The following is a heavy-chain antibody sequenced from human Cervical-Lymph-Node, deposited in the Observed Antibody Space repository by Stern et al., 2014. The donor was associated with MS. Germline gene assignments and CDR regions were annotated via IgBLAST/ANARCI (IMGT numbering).Heavy chain of an antibody. Sequence: QMKLVQSGAEVKKPGSSVSVSCKASGGSINNFAVSWLRQVPGQGYEWMGGIMPMFESTNYAQKFWGRVTITADKSTSTVSMELGSLTSDDTAIYYCARGLSGYDYWYFDLWGRGTLITVSS. V-gene: IGHV1-69*06. CDR2: IMPMFEST. CDR1: GGSINNFA. D-gene: IGHD5-12*01. CDR3: ARGLSGYDYWYFDL. J-gene: IGHJ2*01.